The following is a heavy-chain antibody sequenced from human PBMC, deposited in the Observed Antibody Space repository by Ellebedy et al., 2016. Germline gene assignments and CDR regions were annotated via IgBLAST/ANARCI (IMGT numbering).Heavy chain of an antibody. Sequence: SETLSLTCTVSGGYINDGNHYWTWIRQHPEKGLEWVGDIHYSGSSHYNPSLKSRLTISIDTSKNQFSLKLNSVTAADTAKYFCARVGCSSNSCPKYYYYYYDMDVWGQGTTVTVSS. CDR2: IHYSGSS. CDR3: ARVGCSSNSCPKYYYYYYDMDV. CDR1: GGYINDGNHY. J-gene: IGHJ6*02. D-gene: IGHD2-2*01. V-gene: IGHV4-31*03.